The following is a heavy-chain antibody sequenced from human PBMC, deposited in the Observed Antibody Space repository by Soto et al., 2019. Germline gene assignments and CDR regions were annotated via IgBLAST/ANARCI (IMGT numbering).Heavy chain of an antibody. CDR1: GGTFSSYA. CDR2: IIPIFGTA. V-gene: IGHV1-69*01. D-gene: IGHD5-12*01. CDR3: ARDPKGGYSGYDGGRGGYYYYYHGMDV. J-gene: IGHJ6*02. Sequence: QVQLVQSGAEVKKPGSSVKVSCKASGGTFSSYAISWVRQAPGQGLEWMGGIIPIFGTANYAQKFQGRVTITGDESRSTAYMELSSLRSEDTAVYYCARDPKGGYSGYDGGRGGYYYYYHGMDVWGQGTTVTVSS.